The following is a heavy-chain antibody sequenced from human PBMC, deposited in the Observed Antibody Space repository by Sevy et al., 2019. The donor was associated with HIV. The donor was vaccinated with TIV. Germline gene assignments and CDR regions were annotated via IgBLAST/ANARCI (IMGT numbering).Heavy chain of an antibody. V-gene: IGHV1-46*01. J-gene: IGHJ4*02. CDR2: INPSGGST. CDR1: GYTFTSYY. CDR3: ERESSVLRFLEWLSEAGYDY. D-gene: IGHD3-3*01. Sequence: ASVKVSCKASGYTFTSYYMHWVRQAPGQGLEWMGIINPSGGSTSYAQKFQGRVTMTRDTSTGTVYLGLSSVRSEDTAVYYCERESSVLRFLEWLSEAGYDYWGQGTLVTVSS.